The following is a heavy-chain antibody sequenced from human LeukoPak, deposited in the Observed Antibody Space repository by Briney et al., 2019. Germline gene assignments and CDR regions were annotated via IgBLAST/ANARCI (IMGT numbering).Heavy chain of an antibody. CDR2: IRYDGSDK. CDR3: AKDPGYRSSWYSHLDY. J-gene: IGHJ4*01. D-gene: IGHD6-13*01. CDR1: GFTFSSYG. Sequence: PGGSLRLSCAASGFTFSSYGMHWVRRAPGKWLEWVAFIRYDGSDKYYADSVKGRFTISRDNSKNTLYLQMNSLRAEDTAVYYCAKDPGYRSSWYSHLDYWGHGTLVTVSS. V-gene: IGHV3-30*02.